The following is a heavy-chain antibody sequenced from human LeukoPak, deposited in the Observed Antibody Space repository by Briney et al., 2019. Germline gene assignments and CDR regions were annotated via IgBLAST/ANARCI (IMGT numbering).Heavy chain of an antibody. J-gene: IGHJ5*02. CDR3: AKGDYCDSSGYYYFEVGWFDP. V-gene: IGHV3-23*01. D-gene: IGHD3-22*01. CDR2: ISGSGGST. Sequence: GGSLRLSCAASGFTFSSYAMSWVRQAPGKGLEWVSAISGSGGSTYYADSVKGRFTISRDNSKNTLYLQMNSLRAEDTAVYYCAKGDYCDSSGYYYFEVGWFDPWGQGTLVTVSS. CDR1: GFTFSSYA.